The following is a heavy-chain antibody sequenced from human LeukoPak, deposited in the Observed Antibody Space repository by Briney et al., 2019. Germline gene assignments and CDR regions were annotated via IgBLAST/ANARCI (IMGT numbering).Heavy chain of an antibody. D-gene: IGHD2-15*01. CDR2: IYDSGST. Sequence: SQTLSLTCTVSGASIRSGDYYWSWIRQPPGKGLEWIGYIYDSGSTYYNPSFKSRITISVDTSENRFSLKLSSVTATDTAVYYCARDCSGGSCYGAFDIWGQGTMVTVSS. J-gene: IGHJ3*02. CDR1: GASIRSGDYY. V-gene: IGHV4-30-4*01. CDR3: ARDCSGGSCYGAFDI.